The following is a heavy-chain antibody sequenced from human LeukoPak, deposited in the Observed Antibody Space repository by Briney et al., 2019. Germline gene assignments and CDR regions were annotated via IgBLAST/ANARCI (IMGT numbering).Heavy chain of an antibody. CDR3: ARPYSGYDYFDY. CDR1: GXTFSSYA. D-gene: IGHD5-12*01. Sequence: PGGSLRLSCAASGXTFSSYAMSWVRQAPGKGLEWVSAISGSGGSTYYADSVKGRFTISRDNSKNTLYLQMNSLRAEDTAVYYCARPYSGYDYFDYWGQGTLVTVSS. V-gene: IGHV3-23*01. J-gene: IGHJ4*02. CDR2: ISGSGGST.